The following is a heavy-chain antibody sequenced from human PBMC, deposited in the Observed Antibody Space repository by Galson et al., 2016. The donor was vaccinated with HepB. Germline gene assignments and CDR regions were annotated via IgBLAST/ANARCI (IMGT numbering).Heavy chain of an antibody. Sequence: SLRLSCAASGFTFSSYAMAWVRQAPGKGLEWVSGISGASGTTLYADSVKGRFTMSRDNSRDALYLEMNTLRVEDTAVYFCAKARGFNTYYYYYMDAWGKGTTVTVSS. CDR3: AKARGFNTYYYYYMDA. V-gene: IGHV3-23*01. CDR2: ISGASGTT. D-gene: IGHD3-10*01. J-gene: IGHJ6*03. CDR1: GFTFSSYA.